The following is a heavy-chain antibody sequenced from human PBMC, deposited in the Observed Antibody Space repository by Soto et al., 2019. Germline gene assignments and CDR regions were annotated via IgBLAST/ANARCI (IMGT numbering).Heavy chain of an antibody. CDR2: ISYDGTNK. CDR3: AKDTYYHDSSGYYVFDY. Sequence: QGQLVASGGGVVQPGRSLRLSCAASGLIFSSYGMHWVRQAPGKGLEWLAVISYDGTNKNYADSVKGRFTISRDNSKNTLYLQMNSLRPDDTAVYYCAKDTYYHDSSGYYVFDYWGQGTLVTVSS. CDR1: GLIFSSYG. J-gene: IGHJ4*02. D-gene: IGHD3-22*01. V-gene: IGHV3-30*18.